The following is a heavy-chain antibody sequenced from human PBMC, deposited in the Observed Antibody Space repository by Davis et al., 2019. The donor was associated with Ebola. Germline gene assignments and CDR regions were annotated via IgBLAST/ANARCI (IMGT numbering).Heavy chain of an antibody. Sequence: PGGSLRLSCAASGFTFSSSGMHWVRQAPGKGLEWVAVIWYDGSNNYYADSVKGRFTISRDNSKNTLYLQMNSLRAEATAVYYCARVVAAGRTLYYYYGMDVWGKGTPVTVSS. CDR2: IWYDGSNN. V-gene: IGHV3-33*01. D-gene: IGHD6-13*01. CDR3: ARVVAAGRTLYYYYGMDV. CDR1: GFTFSSSG. J-gene: IGHJ6*04.